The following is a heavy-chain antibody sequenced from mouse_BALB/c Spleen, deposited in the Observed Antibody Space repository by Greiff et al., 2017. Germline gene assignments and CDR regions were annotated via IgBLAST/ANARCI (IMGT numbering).Heavy chain of an antibody. D-gene: IGHD2-1*01. CDR3: SRSTGGNYEFAY. J-gene: IGHJ3*01. CDR2: ISSGSSTI. V-gene: IGHV5-17*02. Sequence: EVQLVESGGGLVQPGGSRKLSCAASGFTFSSFGMHWVRQAPEKGLEWVAYISSGSSTIYYADTVKGRFTISRDNPKNTLFLQMTSLRSEDTAMYYCSRSTGGNYEFAYWGQGTLVTVSA. CDR1: GFTFSSFG.